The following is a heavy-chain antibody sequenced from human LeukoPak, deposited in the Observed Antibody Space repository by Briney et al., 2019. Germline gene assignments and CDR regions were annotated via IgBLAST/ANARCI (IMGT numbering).Heavy chain of an antibody. J-gene: IGHJ6*02. CDR3: ARSFPYVWGSYRPWGMDV. D-gene: IGHD3-16*02. CDR1: GGSFSGYY. CDR2: INHSGST. V-gene: IGHV4-34*01. Sequence: SETLSLTCAVYGGSFSGYYWSWIRQPPGKGLEWIGEINHSGSTNYNPSLKSRVTISVDTSKNQFSLKLSSVTAADTAVYYCARSFPYVWGSYRPWGMDVWGQGTTVTVSS.